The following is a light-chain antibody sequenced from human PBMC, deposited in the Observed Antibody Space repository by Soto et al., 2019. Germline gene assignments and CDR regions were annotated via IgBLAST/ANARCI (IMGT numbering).Light chain of an antibody. CDR2: WAS. CDR3: QQYGASPFP. Sequence: DIVMTQSPDSLAVSLGERATINCKSSQSVLYSSNNKNYLAWYQQKPGQPPKLLIYWASTRESGVPDRFSGSGSGTDFTLTISSLQAEDFAVYYCQQYGASPFPFGPGTKVDIK. CDR1: QSVLYSSNNKNY. V-gene: IGKV4-1*01. J-gene: IGKJ3*01.